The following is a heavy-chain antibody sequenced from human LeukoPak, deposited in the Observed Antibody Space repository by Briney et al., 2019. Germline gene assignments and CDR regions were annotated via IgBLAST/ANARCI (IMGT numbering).Heavy chain of an antibody. V-gene: IGHV4-30-4*01. D-gene: IGHD3-10*01. CDR3: ARVSRGGSGSGAFDI. Sequence: SETLSLTCTVSNGSISSYDSYWSWIRQPPGKGLDWIAYIYYGGSTDSTPSLKSRVTISVDTSKNQFSLRLTSVTAVDTAVYYCARVSRGGSGSGAFDIWGQGTMVTVSS. CDR2: IYYGGST. J-gene: IGHJ3*02. CDR1: NGSISSYDSY.